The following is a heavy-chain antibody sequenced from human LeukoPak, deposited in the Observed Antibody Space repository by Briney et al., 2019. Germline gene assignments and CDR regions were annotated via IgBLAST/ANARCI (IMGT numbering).Heavy chain of an antibody. CDR3: AKEWAELWFGESYRASSIDP. Sequence: PGGSLRLSCAASGFTFSSYAMSWVRQAPGKGLEWVSAISGSGGSTYYADSVKGRFTISRDNSKNTLYLQMNSLRAEDTAVYYCAKEWAELWFGESYRASSIDPWGQGTLVTVSS. J-gene: IGHJ5*02. CDR1: GFTFSSYA. V-gene: IGHV3-23*01. D-gene: IGHD3-10*01. CDR2: ISGSGGST.